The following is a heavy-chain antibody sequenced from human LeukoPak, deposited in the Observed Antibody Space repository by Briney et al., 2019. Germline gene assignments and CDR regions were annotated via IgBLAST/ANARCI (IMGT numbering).Heavy chain of an antibody. J-gene: IGHJ6*04. V-gene: IGHV4-4*07. CDR3: ARGGSSSWYYSVDV. D-gene: IGHD6-13*01. CDR1: GGSISSYY. CDR2: IYTSGST. Sequence: SETLSLTCTVSGGSISSYYWSWIRQPAGKGLEWIGRIYTSGSTNYNPSLKSRVTMSVDTSKNQFSLQLNSVTPEDTAVYYCARGGSSSWYYSVDVWGKGTTVTVSS.